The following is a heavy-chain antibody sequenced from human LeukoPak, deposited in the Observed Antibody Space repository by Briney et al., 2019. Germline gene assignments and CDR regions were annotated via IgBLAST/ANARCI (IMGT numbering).Heavy chain of an antibody. CDR3: ARGGWFGEFPYYMDV. CDR2: MNPNSGNT. CDR1: GYTLTNYD. Sequence: ASVKVSCKASGYTLTNYDINWVQQAAGQGLEWMGWMNPNSGNTGYGQKFQGRVTITRNTSISTAYMELSSLRSEDTAVYYCARGGWFGEFPYYMDVWGKGTTVTVSS. V-gene: IGHV1-8*03. J-gene: IGHJ6*03. D-gene: IGHD3-10*01.